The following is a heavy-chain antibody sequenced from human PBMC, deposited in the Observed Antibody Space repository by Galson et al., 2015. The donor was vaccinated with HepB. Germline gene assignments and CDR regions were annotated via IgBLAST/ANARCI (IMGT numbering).Heavy chain of an antibody. Sequence: SLRLSCAVSGFTFNRYGMHWVRQAPGKGLEWVALIWANGSKRYYSNSVMGRFPISRDNSKNTLFLEMNSLRAEDTAVYYCVREMAIAAPASFDLWGHGTLVTVSS. V-gene: IGHV3-33*01. CDR3: VREMAIAAPASFDL. CDR1: GFTFNRYG. J-gene: IGHJ4*01. CDR2: IWANGSKR. D-gene: IGHD6-25*01.